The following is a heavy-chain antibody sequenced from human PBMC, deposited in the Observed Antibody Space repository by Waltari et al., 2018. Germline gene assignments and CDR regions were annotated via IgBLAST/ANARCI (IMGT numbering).Heavy chain of an antibody. CDR2: ISVSDAT. D-gene: IGHD1-20*01. CDR3: AKPFYNWDDPLHS. J-gene: IGHJ1*01. CDR1: GLTSFTHA. V-gene: IGHV3-23*01. Sequence: EVQLLESGGGLLQPGVSLRLPCQAPGLTSFTHAIIWVRQAPGKGLEWVSSISVSDATYYADSVKGRFTVSRDYSDNTIHLQMDSLRVEDTAVYFCAKPFYNWDDPLHSWGQGAPVIVSS.